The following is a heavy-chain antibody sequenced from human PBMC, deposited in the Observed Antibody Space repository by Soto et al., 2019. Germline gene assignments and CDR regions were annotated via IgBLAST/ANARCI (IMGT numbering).Heavy chain of an antibody. CDR2: IYYSGST. D-gene: IGHD1-1*01. V-gene: IGHV4-59*08. CDR3: ARSSNWNDFWFEP. J-gene: IGHJ5*02. Sequence: SETLSLTCTVSGGSISSYYWSWIRQPPGKGLEWIGYIYYSGSTNYNPSLKSRVTISVDTSKNQFSLKLSSVTAADTAVYYCARSSNWNDFWFEPWGQGTLVTVSS. CDR1: GGSISSYY.